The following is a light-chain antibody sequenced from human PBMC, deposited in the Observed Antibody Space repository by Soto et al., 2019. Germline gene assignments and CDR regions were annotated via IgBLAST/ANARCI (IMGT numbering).Light chain of an antibody. CDR3: QQRSNWLWT. Sequence: EIVLTQSPATLSLSPGERATLSCRASQSVSSYLAWYQQKPGQAPRLLIYDASNRATGIPARFSGSGSGKDFTLTISSLEPEDFAVYYWQQRSNWLWTFGQGTKVEIK. CDR2: DAS. CDR1: QSVSSY. V-gene: IGKV3-11*01. J-gene: IGKJ1*01.